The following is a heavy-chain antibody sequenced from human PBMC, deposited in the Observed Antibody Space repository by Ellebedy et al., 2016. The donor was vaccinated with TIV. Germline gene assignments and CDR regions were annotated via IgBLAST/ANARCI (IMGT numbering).Heavy chain of an antibody. V-gene: IGHV3-30*01. CDR3: ARGDSPSHYYDPRGALPFGY. CDR1: GFTFSSYA. Sequence: PGGSLRLSCAASGFTFSSYALHWVRQAPGKGLEWVAVISYDAAYKDFADSVKGRFTIARDNSKSKVYLQMNSLRPEDTAVYYCARGDSPSHYYDPRGALPFGYWGQGTLVTVSS. D-gene: IGHD3-22*01. J-gene: IGHJ4*02. CDR2: ISYDAAYK.